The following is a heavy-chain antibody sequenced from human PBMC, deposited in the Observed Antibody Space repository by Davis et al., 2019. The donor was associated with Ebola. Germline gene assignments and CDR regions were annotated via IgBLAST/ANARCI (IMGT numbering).Heavy chain of an antibody. D-gene: IGHD4-17*01. J-gene: IGHJ4*02. CDR2: ISYDGSSK. CDR3: AKDWDHYGPQY. V-gene: IGHV3-30*18. CDR1: GFTFSSYG. Sequence: GESLKISCAASGFTFSSYGMHWVRQAPGKGLEWVAIISYDGSSKYYADSVKGRFTISRDNSKNMLCLQMDSLRAEDTAVYHCAKDWDHYGPQYWGQGTLVTVSS.